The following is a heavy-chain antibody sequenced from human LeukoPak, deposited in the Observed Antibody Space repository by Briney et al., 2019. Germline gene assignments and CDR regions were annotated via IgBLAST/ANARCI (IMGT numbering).Heavy chain of an antibody. CDR2: IKSDGKT. Sequence: GGSLRLSCEASGFTFSRYWMHWVRQAPGKGLVWVSRIKSDGKTNYADSVKGRFTISRDNAKNTVSLQMDSLRAEDTGVYCCARAPSEVGGYYPEYFRHWGQGTLVTVSS. V-gene: IGHV3-74*01. CDR1: GFTFSRYW. CDR3: ARAPSEVGGYYPEYFRH. J-gene: IGHJ1*01. D-gene: IGHD3-22*01.